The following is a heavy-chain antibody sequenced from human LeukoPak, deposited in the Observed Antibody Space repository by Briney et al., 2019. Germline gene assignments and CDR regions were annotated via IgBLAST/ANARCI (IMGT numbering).Heavy chain of an antibody. D-gene: IGHD6-13*01. CDR2: IYSGGST. Sequence: GGSLRLSCAASGFTVSSNYMSWVRQAPGKGLEWVSVIYSGGSTYYADSVKGRFTISRDNSKNTLYLQMNSLRAEDTAVYYCARDSFGSSRYYYYYYMDVWGKGTTVTVSS. J-gene: IGHJ6*03. CDR1: GFTVSSNY. V-gene: IGHV3-53*01. CDR3: ARDSFGSSRYYYYYYMDV.